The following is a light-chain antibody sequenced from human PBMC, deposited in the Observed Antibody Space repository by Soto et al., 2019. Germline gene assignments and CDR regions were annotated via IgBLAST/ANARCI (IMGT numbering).Light chain of an antibody. CDR2: DND. CDR1: SSNIGNHY. V-gene: IGLV1-51*01. CDR3: GTWDSSLTAGPYV. Sequence: QSVLTQPPSVSAAPGQKVTISCSGSSSNIGNHYVSWYQHLPGVAPKLLIYDNDKRPSGIPDRFSGSWSGTSATLGITGLQTGEEAEYYCGTWDSSLTAGPYVFGSGTKLTVL. J-gene: IGLJ1*01.